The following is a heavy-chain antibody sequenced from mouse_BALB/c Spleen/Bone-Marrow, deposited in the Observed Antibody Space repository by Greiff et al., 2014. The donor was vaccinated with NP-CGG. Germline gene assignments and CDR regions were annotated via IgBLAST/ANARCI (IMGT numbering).Heavy chain of an antibody. CDR1: GFNIKDTY. Sequence: VQLQQQSGAELVKPGASVKLSCTASGFNIKDTYMHWVKQRPEQGLEWIGRIDPANGNTKYDPKFQGKATITADTSSNTAYLQLSSLTSEDTAVYYCARYYYAMDYWGQGTSVTVSS. CDR3: ARYYYAMDY. V-gene: IGHV14-3*02. J-gene: IGHJ4*01. CDR2: IDPANGNT.